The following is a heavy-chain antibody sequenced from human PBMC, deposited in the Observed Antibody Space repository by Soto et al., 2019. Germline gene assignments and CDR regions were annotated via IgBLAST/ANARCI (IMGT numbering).Heavy chain of an antibody. CDR1: GYSFTSYW. CDR3: ARSYCSGGSCYSKPYYYYYYGMDV. Sequence: GESLKISCKGSGYSFTSYWIGWVRQMPGKGLEWMGIIYPGDSDTRYSPSFQGQVTISADKSISTAYLQWSSLKASDTAMYYCARSYCSGGSCYSKPYYYYYYGMDVSGQGTTVTVSS. V-gene: IGHV5-51*01. J-gene: IGHJ6*02. CDR2: IYPGDSDT. D-gene: IGHD2-15*01.